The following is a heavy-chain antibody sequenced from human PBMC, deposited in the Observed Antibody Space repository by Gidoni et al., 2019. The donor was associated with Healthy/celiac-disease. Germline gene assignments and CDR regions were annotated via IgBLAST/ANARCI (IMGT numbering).Heavy chain of an antibody. CDR1: CGSMSSRSYY. CDR3: ARLGIAAAGYFDY. CDR2: IYYSGST. J-gene: IGHJ4*02. V-gene: IGHV4-39*01. Sequence: QLQLQESGTGLVKPSEALSLTCTVSCGSMSSRSYYWGWIRQPPGKGLERVGSIYYSGSTYKNPSLKSRVTIAVDTSRNQFSLKLSSVTAADPAVYDCARLGIAAAGYFDYWGQGTLVTVSS. D-gene: IGHD6-13*01.